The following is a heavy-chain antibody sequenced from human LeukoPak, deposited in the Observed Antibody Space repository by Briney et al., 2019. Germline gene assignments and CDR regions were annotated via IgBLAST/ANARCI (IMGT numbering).Heavy chain of an antibody. CDR3: ARAIPITMIVGGTPHWFDP. V-gene: IGHV1-69*13. Sequence: ASVKVSCKASGGTFSSYAISWVRQAPGQGLEWMGGIIPIFGTANYAQKFQGRVTITADESTSTAYMELSSLRSEDTAVYYCARAIPITMIVGGTPHWFDPWGQGTLVTVSS. CDR2: IIPIFGTA. J-gene: IGHJ5*02. CDR1: GGTFSSYA. D-gene: IGHD3-22*01.